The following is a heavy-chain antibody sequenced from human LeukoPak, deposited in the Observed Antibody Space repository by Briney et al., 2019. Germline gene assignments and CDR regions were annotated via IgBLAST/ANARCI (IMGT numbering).Heavy chain of an antibody. CDR1: GGSFSGYY. CDR2: IYTSGST. J-gene: IGHJ6*02. CDR3: AREGSSWIYYYYYGMDV. D-gene: IGHD6-13*01. Sequence: PSETLSLTCAVYGGSFSGYYWSWIRQPAGKGLEWIGRIYTSGSTNYNPSLKSRVTMSVDTSKNQFSLKLSSVTAADTAVYYCAREGSSWIYYYYYGMDVWGQGTTVTVSS. V-gene: IGHV4-4*07.